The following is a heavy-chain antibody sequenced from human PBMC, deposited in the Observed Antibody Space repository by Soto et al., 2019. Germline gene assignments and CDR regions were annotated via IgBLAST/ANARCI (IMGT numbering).Heavy chain of an antibody. D-gene: IGHD6-6*01. V-gene: IGHV3-30*18. Sequence: GGSLRLSCAASGFTFSGYGMHWVRQAPGEGLEWVAVISYDGLAKYYADSVRGRFTISRDKSKNTVYLQMNSLRPDDTAVYYCVKDSSFLRYYFDYWGLGTLVTVSS. CDR2: ISYDGLAK. J-gene: IGHJ4*02. CDR3: VKDSSFLRYYFDY. CDR1: GFTFSGYG.